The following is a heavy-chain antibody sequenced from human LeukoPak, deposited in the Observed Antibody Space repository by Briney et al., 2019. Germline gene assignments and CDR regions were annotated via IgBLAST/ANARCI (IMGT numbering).Heavy chain of an antibody. Sequence: PGGSLRLSCAASGFTFSSYGMHWVRQAPGKGLEWVAFIRYDGSNKYYADSVKGRFTISRDNSKNTLYLQMNSLRAEDTAVYYCARARIVLENWFDPWGQGTLVTVSS. D-gene: IGHD2-8*01. V-gene: IGHV3-30*02. J-gene: IGHJ5*02. CDR2: IRYDGSNK. CDR1: GFTFSSYG. CDR3: ARARIVLENWFDP.